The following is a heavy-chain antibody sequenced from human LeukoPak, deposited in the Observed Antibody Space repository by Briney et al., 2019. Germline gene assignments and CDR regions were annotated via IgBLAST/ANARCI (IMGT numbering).Heavy chain of an antibody. CDR2: IYYSGST. CDR1: GGSISSSSYY. V-gene: IGHV4-39*02. D-gene: IGHD3-10*01. Sequence: SETLSLTCTVSGGSISSSSYYWGWIRQPPGKGLEWIGSIYYSGSTYYNPSLKSRVTISVDTSKNQFSLKLSSVTAADTAVYYCARDLVLVWGSGGYWGQGTLVTVSS. J-gene: IGHJ4*02. CDR3: ARDLVLVWGSGGY.